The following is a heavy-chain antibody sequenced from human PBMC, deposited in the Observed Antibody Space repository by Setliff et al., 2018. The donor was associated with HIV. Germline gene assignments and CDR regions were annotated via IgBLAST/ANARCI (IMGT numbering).Heavy chain of an antibody. D-gene: IGHD4-17*01. Sequence: SETLSLTCTVSGGSITNTNYYWAWIRQPPGKGLEWIGYIYYSGDTTYNPSLKSRVSLFIDTSKKQFSLKVASVTAADTAVYYCVRQHGDYAFGSWGQGTLVTVSS. CDR3: VRQHGDYAFGS. V-gene: IGHV4-39*01. J-gene: IGHJ5*01. CDR1: GGSITNTNYY. CDR2: IYYSGDT.